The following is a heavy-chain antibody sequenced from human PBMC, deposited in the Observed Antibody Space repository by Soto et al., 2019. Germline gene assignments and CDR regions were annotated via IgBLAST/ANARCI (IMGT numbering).Heavy chain of an antibody. Sequence: LRLSCAASGFTFSSYAMHWVRQAPGKGLEWVAVISYDGSNKYYADSVKGRFTISRDNSKNTLYLQMNSLRAEDTAVYYCARGITYYYDSTGYGHYYGMDVWGQGTTVTVSS. D-gene: IGHD3-22*01. J-gene: IGHJ6*02. CDR3: ARGITYYYDSTGYGHYYGMDV. CDR1: GFTFSSYA. V-gene: IGHV3-30-3*01. CDR2: ISYDGSNK.